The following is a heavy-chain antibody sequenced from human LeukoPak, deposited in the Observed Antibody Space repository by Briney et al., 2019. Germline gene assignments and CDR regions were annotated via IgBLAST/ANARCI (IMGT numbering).Heavy chain of an antibody. V-gene: IGHV4-59*08. D-gene: IGHD5-24*01. Sequence: SETLSLTCTVSGGSIISYYWSWIRQPPGKGLEWIGYIYYSGSTNYNPSLKSRVTISVDTSKNQFSLKLSSVTAADTAVYYCARQERWLPFDYWGQGTLVTVSS. CDR3: ARQERWLPFDY. J-gene: IGHJ4*02. CDR2: IYYSGST. CDR1: GGSIISYY.